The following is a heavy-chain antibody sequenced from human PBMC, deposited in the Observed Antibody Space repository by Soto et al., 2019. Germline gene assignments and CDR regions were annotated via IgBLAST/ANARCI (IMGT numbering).Heavy chain of an antibody. CDR1: GDSIISTNW. D-gene: IGHD3-3*01. CDR3: ARGVGRFLERSDNNWFDS. V-gene: IGHV4-4*02. CDR2: IHHGGNI. Sequence: SETLSLTCAVSGDSIISTNWWHWVRQSPDKGLEWIGEIHHGGNINYNPSLKSRVTISMDKSKNQFSLKLNSVTAADTAVYYCARGVGRFLERSDNNWFDSWGQGTLVTVSS. J-gene: IGHJ5*01.